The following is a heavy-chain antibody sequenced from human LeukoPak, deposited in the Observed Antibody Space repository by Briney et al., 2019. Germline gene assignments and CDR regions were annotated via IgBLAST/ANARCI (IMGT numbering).Heavy chain of an antibody. V-gene: IGHV1-46*01. CDR3: ARGYRRMDYFDY. CDR2: INPSGGST. J-gene: IGHJ4*02. Sequence: ASVKVSCKASGYTFTSYYVHWVRQAPGQGLEWMGIINPSGGSTSHAQKFQGRVTMTRDMSTSTVYMELSSLRSEDTAVYYCARGYRRMDYFDYWGQGTLVTVSS. D-gene: IGHD2-15*01. CDR1: GYTFTSYY.